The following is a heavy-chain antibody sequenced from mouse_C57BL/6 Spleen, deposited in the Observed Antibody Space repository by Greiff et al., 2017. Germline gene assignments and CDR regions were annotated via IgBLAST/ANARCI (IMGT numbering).Heavy chain of an antibody. J-gene: IGHJ1*03. CDR1: GYTFTSYW. CDR3: ATHDGYNWYFDV. CDR2: IYPGSGST. V-gene: IGHV1-55*01. D-gene: IGHD2-3*01. Sequence: QVQLQQPGAELVKPGASVKMSCKASGYTFTSYWITWVKQRPGQGLEWIGDIYPGSGSTNYNEKFKSKATLTVDTSSSTAYMQLSSLTSEDSAVYDCATHDGYNWYFDVWGTGTTVTVSS.